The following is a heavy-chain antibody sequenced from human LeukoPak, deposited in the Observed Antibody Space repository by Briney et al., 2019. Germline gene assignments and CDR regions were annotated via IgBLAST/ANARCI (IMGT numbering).Heavy chain of an antibody. CDR1: GFTFSSYS. D-gene: IGHD1-26*01. J-gene: IGHJ5*01. Sequence: GGSLRLSCAASGFTFSSYSMNWVRQAPGKGLEWVSSISSSSSYIYYADSVKGRFTISRDNAKNSLYLQMNSLRAEDTAIYYCARGQGATVPQVGKNWSDPWGQGTQVTVSS. CDR2: ISSSSSYI. V-gene: IGHV3-21*01. CDR3: ARGQGATVPQVGKNWSDP.